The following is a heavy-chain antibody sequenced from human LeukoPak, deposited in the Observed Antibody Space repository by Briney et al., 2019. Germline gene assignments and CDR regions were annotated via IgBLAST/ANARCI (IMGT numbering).Heavy chain of an antibody. CDR1: GFTFSRYD. CDR2: ISDDGKKK. V-gene: IGHV3-30*04. Sequence: GGSLRLSCVGSGFTFSRYDVHWVRQAPGKGLEWVAVISDDGKKKIYADSVKGRFTISRDNSKNTLYLQMDSLRAEDTALYYCARAAAETGAFRDNWFDPWGQGTLVTVSS. CDR3: ARAAAETGAFRDNWFDP. J-gene: IGHJ5*02. D-gene: IGHD2-8*02.